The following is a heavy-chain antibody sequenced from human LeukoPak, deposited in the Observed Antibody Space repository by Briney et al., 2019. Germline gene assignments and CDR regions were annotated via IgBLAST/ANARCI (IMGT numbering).Heavy chain of an antibody. Sequence: GGSLRLSCAASGFTFSSYSMNWVRQAPGKGLEWVSYISSTTIYYADSVKGRFTISRDNAKNSLYLQMNSLRAEDTAVYYCARSRAGYYFDYWGQGTLLTVSS. CDR3: ARSRAGYYFDY. J-gene: IGHJ4*02. V-gene: IGHV3-48*01. CDR1: GFTFSSYS. CDR2: ISSTTI.